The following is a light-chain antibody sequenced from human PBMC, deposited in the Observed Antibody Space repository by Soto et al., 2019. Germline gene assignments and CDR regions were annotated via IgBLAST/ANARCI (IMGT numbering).Light chain of an antibody. CDR3: QQSYSRT. CDR2: AAS. CDR1: QSISNY. J-gene: IGKJ1*01. V-gene: IGKV1-39*01. Sequence: DIQLTQSPSSLSASVGDRVSISCRASQSISNYLNWYQQKPGKAPKVLIFAASRLQSGVPSRFSGSGSGTDFTLTITSLQPEDFATYYCQQSYSRTFGQGTKVDIE.